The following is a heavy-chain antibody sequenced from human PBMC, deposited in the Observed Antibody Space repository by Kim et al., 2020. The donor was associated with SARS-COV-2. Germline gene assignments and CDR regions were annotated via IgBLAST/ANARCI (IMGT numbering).Heavy chain of an antibody. D-gene: IGHD7-27*01. CDR2: IIPIFGTA. Sequence: SVKVSCKASGGTFSSYAISWVRQAPGQGLEWMGGIIPIFGTANYAQKFQGRVTITADESTSTAYMELSSLRSEDTAVYYCARADWEPGNYCYYGMDVWGQGTTVTVSS. CDR1: GGTFSSYA. J-gene: IGHJ6*02. CDR3: ARADWEPGNYCYYGMDV. V-gene: IGHV1-69*13.